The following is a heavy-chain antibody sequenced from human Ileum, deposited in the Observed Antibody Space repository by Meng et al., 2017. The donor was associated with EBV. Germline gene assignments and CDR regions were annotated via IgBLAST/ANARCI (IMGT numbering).Heavy chain of an antibody. CDR1: GSTFSVYG. CDR3: ARGTGADY. D-gene: IGHD3-10*01. J-gene: IGHJ4*02. CDR2: IIPALGTP. Sequence: QVRLGKLGPEVKNPGSSVKVSCKSSGSTFSVYGITWVRQAPGQGLEWMGGIIPALGTPKYARKFQDRLTITADKSTSTGYMELHSLTSNDTAVYFCARGTGADYWGQGTLVTVSS. V-gene: IGHV1-69*06.